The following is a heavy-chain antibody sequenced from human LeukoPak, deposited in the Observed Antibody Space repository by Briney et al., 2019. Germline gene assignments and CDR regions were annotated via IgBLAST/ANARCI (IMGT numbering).Heavy chain of an antibody. Sequence: SSETLSLTCAVYGGSFSGYYWSWIRQPPGKGLEWIGEINHSGSTNYNPSLKSRVTISVDTSKNQFSLKLSSVTAADTAVYYCARTSGYSGYEDFDYWGQGTLVTVSS. CDR1: GGSFSGYY. CDR2: INHSGST. D-gene: IGHD5-12*01. V-gene: IGHV4-34*01. J-gene: IGHJ4*02. CDR3: ARTSGYSGYEDFDY.